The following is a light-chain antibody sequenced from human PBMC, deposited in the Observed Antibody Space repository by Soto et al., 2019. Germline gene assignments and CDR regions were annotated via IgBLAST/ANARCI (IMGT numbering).Light chain of an antibody. J-gene: IGKJ4*01. CDR2: DAS. CDR1: QSVSSD. CDR3: QQRTNWPPLT. V-gene: IGKV3-11*01. Sequence: EIVLTQSPATLSLSPGERATFSCRASQSVSSDLVWYQQKPGQAPRLLIYDASNRPTGVPARFSGSGSGTDFTLTISSLEPEDFSVYYCQQRTNWPPLTFGGGTKVEIK.